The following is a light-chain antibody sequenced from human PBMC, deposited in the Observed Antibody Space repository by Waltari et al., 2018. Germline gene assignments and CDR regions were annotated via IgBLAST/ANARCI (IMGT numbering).Light chain of an antibody. CDR2: EVT. J-gene: IGLJ3*02. Sequence: QSALTQPASVSGSPGQSITISCTGSSSDVGSHNLVSWYQFHPGKTPQLIISEVTNRPSGISSRFSGSKSGNTASLTISGLRAEDEADYFCCSFVAGTTWVSGGGTKLTV. CDR3: CSFVAGTTWV. V-gene: IGLV2-23*02. CDR1: SSDVGSHNL.